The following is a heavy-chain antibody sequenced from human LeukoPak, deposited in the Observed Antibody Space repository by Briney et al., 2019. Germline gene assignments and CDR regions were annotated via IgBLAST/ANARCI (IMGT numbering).Heavy chain of an antibody. V-gene: IGHV3-48*03. D-gene: IGHD4-17*01. CDR2: ISSSGSTI. CDR3: ARDIGDYGNDAFDI. CDR1: GFTFSSYE. Sequence: PGGSLRLSCAASGFTFSSYEMNWVRQAPGKGLEWVSYISSSGSTIYYADSVKGRFTISRDNAENSLYLQMNSLRAEDTAVYYCARDIGDYGNDAFDIWGLGTMVTVSS. J-gene: IGHJ3*02.